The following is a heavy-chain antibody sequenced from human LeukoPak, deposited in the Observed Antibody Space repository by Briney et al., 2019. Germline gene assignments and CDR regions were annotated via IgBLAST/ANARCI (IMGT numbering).Heavy chain of an antibody. CDR2: ISNSGGST. D-gene: IGHD2-15*01. J-gene: IGHJ4*02. CDR3: AKRYSSGGSCCPDY. V-gene: IGHV3-23*01. CDR1: GFTFSNYA. Sequence: GGSLRLSCVASGFTFSNYAMSWVRQTPGKGLEWVSAISNSGGSTYNADSVKGRFTISRDNSKNTVYLQMNSLRAEGTAVYYCAKRYSSGGSCCPDYWGQGTRVTVSS.